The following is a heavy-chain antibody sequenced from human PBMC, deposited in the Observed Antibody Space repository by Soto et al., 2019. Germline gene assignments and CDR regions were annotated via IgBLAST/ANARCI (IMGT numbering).Heavy chain of an antibody. D-gene: IGHD2-2*01. Sequence: QVQLVQSGAEVKKPGASVKVSCKASGYTITSYGISWVRQAPGQGLEWMGWISGYNGNTNYAQKLQGRVTMTTDTXTXIAYMELRSLRYDDTAVYYCARGSVSLPAARYGMDVWGQGTTVTVSS. V-gene: IGHV1-18*01. J-gene: IGHJ6*02. CDR1: GYTITSYG. CDR2: ISGYNGNT. CDR3: ARGSVSLPAARYGMDV.